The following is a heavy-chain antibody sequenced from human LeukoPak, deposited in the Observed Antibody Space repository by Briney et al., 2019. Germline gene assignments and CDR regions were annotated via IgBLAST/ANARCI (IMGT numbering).Heavy chain of an antibody. CDR2: IYFSGGT. CDR1: SESFIGYY. D-gene: IGHD6-13*01. Sequence: SETLSLTCAVYSESFIGYYWSWIRQPPGKGLEWIGPIYFSGGTYYNPSLKSRVTTSLDTSTSQFSLNLSSVTAADTAVYYCARGNAAAEDAFDIWGQGTMVTVSS. J-gene: IGHJ3*02. CDR3: ARGNAAAEDAFDI. V-gene: IGHV4-34*01.